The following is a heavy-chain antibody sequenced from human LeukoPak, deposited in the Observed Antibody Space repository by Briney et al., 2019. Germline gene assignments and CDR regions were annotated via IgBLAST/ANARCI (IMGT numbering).Heavy chain of an antibody. CDR3: ARTGMVGAADY. CDR1: GGSISISDYN. Sequence: SETLSLTCTVSGGSISISDYNWGCIRQPPGKGLEWIGSINYSGNTYYNPSLKSRVTISVDTSKNQFSLKLSSVTAADTAVYYCARTGMVGAADYWGQGTLVTVSS. V-gene: IGHV4-39*01. D-gene: IGHD2-15*01. CDR2: INYSGNT. J-gene: IGHJ4*02.